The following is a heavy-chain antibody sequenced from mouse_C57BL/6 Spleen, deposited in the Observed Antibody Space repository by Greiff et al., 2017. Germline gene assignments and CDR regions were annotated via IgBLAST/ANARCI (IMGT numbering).Heavy chain of an antibody. Sequence: QVQLQQSGPGLVQPSQSLSITCTVSGFSLTSYGVHWVRQSPGKGLEWLGVIWRGGSTDYNAAFMSRLSITKDNSKSQVFFKMNSLQADDTAIYYCAKGLYGSSPYVDYWGQGTTLTVSS. V-gene: IGHV2-5*01. CDR3: AKGLYGSSPYVDY. D-gene: IGHD1-1*01. CDR2: IWRGGST. CDR1: GFSLTSYG. J-gene: IGHJ2*01.